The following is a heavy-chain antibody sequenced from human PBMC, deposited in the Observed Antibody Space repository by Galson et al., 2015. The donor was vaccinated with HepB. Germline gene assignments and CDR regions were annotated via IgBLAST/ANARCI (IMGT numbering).Heavy chain of an antibody. CDR3: ASGGLTVKGFGESFLNWFAP. CDR2: ISSGSNI. V-gene: IGHV3-21*01. D-gene: IGHD3-10*01. J-gene: IGHJ5*02. CDR1: GFKFSSYN. Sequence: SLRLSCAASGFKFSSYNMHWVRQAPGKGLEWVSYISSGSNIYYADSVRGRFTISRDNAKNLLFLQMNSLRVDDTAVYYCASGGLTVKGFGESFLNWFAPWGQGILVTVSS.